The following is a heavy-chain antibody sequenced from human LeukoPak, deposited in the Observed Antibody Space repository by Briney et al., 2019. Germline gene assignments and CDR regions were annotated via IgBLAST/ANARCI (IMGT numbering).Heavy chain of an antibody. V-gene: IGHV4-59*11. CDR2: IYYSGST. J-gene: IGHJ4*02. D-gene: IGHD5-24*01. CDR1: GGSISSHY. CDR3: AGRDGYHSLDY. Sequence: SETLSLTCTVSGGSISSHYWSWIRQPPGKGLEWIGYIYYSGSTNYNPSPKSRVTISVYTSKNQISLKLSSVTAADTAVYYCAGRDGYHSLDYWGQGTLVTVSS.